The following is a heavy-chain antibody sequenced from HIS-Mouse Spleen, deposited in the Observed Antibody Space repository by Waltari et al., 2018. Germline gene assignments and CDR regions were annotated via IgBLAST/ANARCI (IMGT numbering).Heavy chain of an antibody. CDR2: IYYSGST. Sequence: QLQLQESGPGLVKPSETLSLTCTVSGGSISSISYYWGWIRQPPGKGLEWIGSIYYSGSTYYNPSLKSRVTISVDTSKNQFSLKLSSVTAADTAVYYCARHNLNYWYFDLWGRGTLVTVSS. J-gene: IGHJ2*01. CDR1: GGSISSISYY. V-gene: IGHV4-39*01. CDR3: ARHNLNYWYFDL.